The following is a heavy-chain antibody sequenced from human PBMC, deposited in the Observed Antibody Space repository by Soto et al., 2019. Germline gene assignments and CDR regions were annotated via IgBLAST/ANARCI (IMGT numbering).Heavy chain of an antibody. CDR3: ARDFGGVSGTPNYFDH. CDR1: GGSISSGGYY. Sequence: SETLSLTCTVSGGSISSGGYYWNWIRQHPGKGLEWIGYIYYGGFTLYNPSLKSRVTISVDTSKNQFSLKLSSVTAADTAVYYCARDFGGVSGTPNYFDHWGQGTPVTVSS. D-gene: IGHD3-16*01. CDR2: IYYGGFT. J-gene: IGHJ4*02. V-gene: IGHV4-31*03.